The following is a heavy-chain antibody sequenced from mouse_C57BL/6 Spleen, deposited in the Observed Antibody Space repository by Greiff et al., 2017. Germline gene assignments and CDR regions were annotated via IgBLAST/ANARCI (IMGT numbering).Heavy chain of an antibody. D-gene: IGHD2-3*01. CDR1: GYTFTSYG. J-gene: IGHJ1*03. V-gene: IGHV1-81*01. CDR2: IYPRSGNT. Sequence: VQLQQSGAELARPGASVKLSCKASGYTFTSYGISWVKQRTGQGLEWIGEIYPRSGNTYYNEKFKGKATLTADKSSSTAYMELRSLTSEDSAVYFCARYRDDGYYDWYFDVWGTGTTVTVSS. CDR3: ARYRDDGYYDWYFDV.